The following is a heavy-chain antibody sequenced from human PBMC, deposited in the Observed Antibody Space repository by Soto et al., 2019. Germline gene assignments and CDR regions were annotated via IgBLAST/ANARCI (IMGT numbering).Heavy chain of an antibody. CDR1: GGTFSSYA. J-gene: IGHJ6*02. CDR2: IIPIFGTA. D-gene: IGHD6-19*01. Sequence: GASVKVSCKASGGTFSSYAISWVRQAPGQGLEWMGGIIPIFGTANYAQKFQGRVTITADESTSTAYMELSSLRSEDTAVYYCARDRSDGYGYYYGMDVWGQGTTVTVSS. V-gene: IGHV1-69*13. CDR3: ARDRSDGYGYYYGMDV.